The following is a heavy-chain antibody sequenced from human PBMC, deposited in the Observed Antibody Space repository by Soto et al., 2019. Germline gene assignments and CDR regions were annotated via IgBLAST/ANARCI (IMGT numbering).Heavy chain of an antibody. D-gene: IGHD4-4*01. CDR3: SRAGILTTPYYFDY. Sequence: GGSMKLSCAASGFPVNSKYMSWVRQAPGKGLEWVSVIYSGGSTYYADSVKGRFTISRDNSKNSLFLQMNSLKTEDTAVYYCSRAGILTTPYYFDYWGQGTLVTVSS. CDR2: IYSGGST. CDR1: GFPVNSKY. J-gene: IGHJ4*01. V-gene: IGHV3-66*01.